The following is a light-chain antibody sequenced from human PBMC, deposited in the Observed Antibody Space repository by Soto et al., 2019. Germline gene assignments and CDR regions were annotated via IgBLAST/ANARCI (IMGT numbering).Light chain of an antibody. Sequence: DIQMTQSPSSLSASVVDRVTITCRASQSISNFLNWYQQKPGKAPKLLIYAASSLRSGVTSRFSGSGSGTDFTLTISSLQREDFATYVCQQSYSSPWTFGQGTKVEIK. J-gene: IGKJ1*01. CDR1: QSISNF. CDR2: AAS. V-gene: IGKV1-39*01. CDR3: QQSYSSPWT.